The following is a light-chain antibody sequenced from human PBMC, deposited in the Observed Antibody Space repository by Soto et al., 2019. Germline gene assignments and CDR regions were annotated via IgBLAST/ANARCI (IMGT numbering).Light chain of an antibody. CDR1: QGVRSN. Sequence: EIVMTQSPATLSVSPGERATLSCRASQGVRSNLAWYQQTPGQPPRLVISGASTRAPGIPARFSGFGSGTDFTLTISSLQSEDFAIHYCQQYNNWPAITFGQGTRLEI. V-gene: IGKV3D-15*01. J-gene: IGKJ5*01. CDR2: GAS. CDR3: QQYNNWPAIT.